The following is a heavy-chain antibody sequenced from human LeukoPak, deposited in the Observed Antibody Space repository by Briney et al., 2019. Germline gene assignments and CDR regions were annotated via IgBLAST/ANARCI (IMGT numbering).Heavy chain of an antibody. CDR3: ARGTHEYPQYYYYYMDV. D-gene: IGHD2-2*01. CDR2: IIPIFGTA. V-gene: IGHV1-69*05. CDR1: GGTFSSYA. J-gene: IGHJ6*03. Sequence: SVKVSCKASGGTFSSYAISWVRQAPGQGLEWMGGIIPIFGTANYAQKFQGRVTITTDESTSTAYMELSSLRSEDTAVYYCARGTHEYPQYYYYYMDVWGKGTTVTVSS.